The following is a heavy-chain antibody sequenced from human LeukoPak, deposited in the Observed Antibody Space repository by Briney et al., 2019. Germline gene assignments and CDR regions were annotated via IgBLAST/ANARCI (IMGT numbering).Heavy chain of an antibody. CDR2: ISSSSSYI. CDR3: AIDRSSGYYGLDS. D-gene: IGHD3-22*01. Sequence: PGRSLRLSCAASGFTFSNSNMNWVRQAPGKGLEWVASISSSSSYIYYADSVKGRFTISRDNAKNSLYLQMNSLRAEDTAVYYCAIDRSSGYYGLDSWGQGTLVTVSS. J-gene: IGHJ4*02. V-gene: IGHV3-21*01. CDR1: GFTFSNSN.